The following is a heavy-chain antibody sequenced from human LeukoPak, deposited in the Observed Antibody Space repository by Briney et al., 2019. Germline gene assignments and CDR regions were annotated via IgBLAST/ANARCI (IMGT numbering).Heavy chain of an antibody. Sequence: GASVKVSCKASGYTFTSYDINWVRQATGQGLEWMGIINPSGGSTSYAQKFQGRVTMTRDTSTSTVYMELSSLRSEDTAVYYCARAHPEEVTAAGTEVAYWGQGTLVTVSS. D-gene: IGHD6-13*01. CDR1: GYTFTSYD. V-gene: IGHV1-46*01. CDR3: ARAHPEEVTAAGTEVAY. CDR2: INPSGGST. J-gene: IGHJ4*02.